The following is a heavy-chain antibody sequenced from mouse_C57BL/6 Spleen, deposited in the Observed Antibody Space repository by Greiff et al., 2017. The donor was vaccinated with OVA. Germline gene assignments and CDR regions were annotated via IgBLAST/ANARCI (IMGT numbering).Heavy chain of an antibody. CDR1: GFTFSDAW. CDR3: TGYYGSSFSWYFDV. J-gene: IGHJ1*03. V-gene: IGHV6-6*01. D-gene: IGHD1-1*01. CDR2: IRNKANNHAT. Sequence: EVKVVESGGGLVQPGGSMKLSCAASGFTFSDAWMDWVRQSPEKGLEWVAEIRNKANNHATYYAESVKGRFTISRDDSKSSVYLQMNSLRAEDTGIYYCTGYYGSSFSWYFDVWGTGTTVTVAS.